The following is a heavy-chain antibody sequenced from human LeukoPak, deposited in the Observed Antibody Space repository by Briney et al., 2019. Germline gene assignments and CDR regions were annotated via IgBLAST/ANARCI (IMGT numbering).Heavy chain of an antibody. D-gene: IGHD3-16*01. J-gene: IGHJ4*02. Sequence: SETLSLTCTVSGGSISSYYWSWIRQPPGKGLEWIGYIYYSGSTNYNPSLKSRVTISVDTSKNQFSLKLSSVTAADTAVYYCARDDGTVDDHFDYWGQGTLVTVSS. V-gene: IGHV4-59*01. CDR1: GGSISSYY. CDR2: IYYSGST. CDR3: ARDDGTVDDHFDY.